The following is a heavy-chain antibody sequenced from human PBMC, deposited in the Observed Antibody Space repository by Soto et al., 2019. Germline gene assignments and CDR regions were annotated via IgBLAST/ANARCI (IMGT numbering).Heavy chain of an antibody. CDR1: VFTFSSYW. J-gene: IGHJ6*02. Sequence: WGSLLISCASSVFTFSSYWMHWVRQAPGKGLVWVSLINSDGSSTSYADSVKGRFTISRDNAKNTLYLQMNSLRAEDTAVYYCARDGGYCSSTSCYPYYYYYGMDVWGQGTTVTVSS. D-gene: IGHD2-2*01. CDR3: ARDGGYCSSTSCYPYYYYYGMDV. V-gene: IGHV3-74*01. CDR2: INSDGSST.